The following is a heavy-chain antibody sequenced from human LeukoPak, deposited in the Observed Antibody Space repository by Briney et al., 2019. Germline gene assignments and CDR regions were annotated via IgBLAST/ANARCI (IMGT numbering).Heavy chain of an antibody. CDR2: INPNSGGT. V-gene: IGHV1-2*02. J-gene: IGHJ4*02. D-gene: IGHD3-3*01. CDR3: ARDKRITIFGVVIDLDY. Sequence: ASVKVSCKASGYTFTGYYMHWVRQAPGQGLEWMGWINPNSGGTNYAQKFQGRVTMTRDTSIGTAYMELSRLRSDDTAVYYCARDKRITIFGVVIDLDYWGQGTLVTVSS. CDR1: GYTFTGYY.